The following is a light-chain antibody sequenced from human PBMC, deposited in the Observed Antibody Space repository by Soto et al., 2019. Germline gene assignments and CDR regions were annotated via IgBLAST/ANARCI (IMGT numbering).Light chain of an antibody. CDR3: QHYDNTPPSVT. CDR2: GAS. J-gene: IGKJ3*01. Sequence: EIVLTQSPDTLSLSPGERATLSCRASQSVSSDYLVWYQQKPGQAPRLLIYGASRRATGIPDRFSGGGSGTDFILNIRRLEPEDFAVYYCQHYDNTPPSVTFGPGTKVDIK. CDR1: QSVSSDY. V-gene: IGKV3-20*01.